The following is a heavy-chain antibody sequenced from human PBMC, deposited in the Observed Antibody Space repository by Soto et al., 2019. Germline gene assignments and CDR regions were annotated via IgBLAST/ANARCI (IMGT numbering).Heavy chain of an antibody. CDR1: GFSFSDSY. J-gene: IGHJ4*02. CDR2: IRNKANSYTT. Sequence: GGSMRLYSTASGFSFSDSYMDWVRQAPGKGLDWVGRIRNKANSYTTEYSACVKGRFTVSRDDSKNSLYLQMNSLKTDDTAVYYCVKGHRALDNWGPGTLVPGSS. CDR3: VKGHRALDN. V-gene: IGHV3-72*01.